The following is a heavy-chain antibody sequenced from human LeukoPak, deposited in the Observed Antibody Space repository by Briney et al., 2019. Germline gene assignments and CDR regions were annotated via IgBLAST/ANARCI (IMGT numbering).Heavy chain of an antibody. D-gene: IGHD5-24*01. J-gene: IGHJ4*02. V-gene: IGHV4-59*08. Sequence: SETLSLTCTGSAGSIRNYYWSWIRQPPGKGLEWIGHIYYSGSTNYKPSLKSRVTISVDTSKNQFSVKLSSVTAADTAVYYCARLSTEMATLNTWGQGTLVIVSS. CDR2: IYYSGST. CDR1: AGSIRNYY. CDR3: ARLSTEMATLNT.